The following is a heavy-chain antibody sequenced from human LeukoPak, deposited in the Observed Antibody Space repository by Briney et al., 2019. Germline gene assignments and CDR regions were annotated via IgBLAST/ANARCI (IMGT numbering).Heavy chain of an antibody. D-gene: IGHD3-9*01. CDR1: GGSVSSGSYY. CDR3: ASRYFDWLSGDAEYFQH. Sequence: SETLSLTCTVSGGSVSSGSYYWSWIRQPPGKGLEWIGYIYYSGSTNYNPSLKSRVTISVDTSKNQFSLKLSSVTAADTAVYYCASRYFDWLSGDAEYFQHWGRGTLVTVSS. V-gene: IGHV4-61*01. J-gene: IGHJ1*01. CDR2: IYYSGST.